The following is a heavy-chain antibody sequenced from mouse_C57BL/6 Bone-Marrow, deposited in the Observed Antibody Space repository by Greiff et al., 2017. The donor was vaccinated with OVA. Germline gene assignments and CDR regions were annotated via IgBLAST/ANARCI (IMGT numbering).Heavy chain of an antibody. CDR2: IAPSDSYI. CDR1: GYTFTNYW. V-gene: IGHV1-59*01. Sequence: VQLQQPGAELVRPGTSVKLSCKASGYTFTNYWMHWVKQRPGQGLECIGVIAPSDSYINYNQKFKGRSTLTVDTSSSTAYMHLSSLTSEDSAVYYCAHYGSRLYLHYWDQGTSLTVSS. CDR3: AHYGSRLYLHY. D-gene: IGHD1-1*01. J-gene: IGHJ2*02.